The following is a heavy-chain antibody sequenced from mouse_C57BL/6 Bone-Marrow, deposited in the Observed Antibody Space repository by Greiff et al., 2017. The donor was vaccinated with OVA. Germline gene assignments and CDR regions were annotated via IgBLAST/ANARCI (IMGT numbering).Heavy chain of an antibody. CDR3: ARWRRDYDEGWYFDV. CDR2: ISNGGGST. V-gene: IGHV5-12*01. D-gene: IGHD2-4*01. J-gene: IGHJ1*03. Sequence: EVKVVESGGGLVQPGGSLKLSCAASGFTFSDYYMYWVRQTPEKRLEWVAYISNGGGSTYYPDTVKGRFTISRDNAKNTLYLQMSRLKSEDTAMYYCARWRRDYDEGWYFDVWGTGTTVTVSS. CDR1: GFTFSDYY.